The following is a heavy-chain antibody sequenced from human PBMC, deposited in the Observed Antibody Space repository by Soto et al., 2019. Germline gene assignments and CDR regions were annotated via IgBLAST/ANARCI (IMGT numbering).Heavy chain of an antibody. CDR1: GNFFRNSW. CDR2: IFFCDSET. J-gene: IGHJ4*02. D-gene: IGHD2-2*01. V-gene: IGHV5-51*01. CDR3: ARGYFDSGHGYAR. Sequence: GESLKFSCKCPGNFFRNSWIGWVRQPPGKGVEWMGIIFFCDSETNFSPSFQGLATISVDNSLNTVFLQWSFLTPSDGGVYYWARGYFDSGHGYARWGKGTQVTVSS.